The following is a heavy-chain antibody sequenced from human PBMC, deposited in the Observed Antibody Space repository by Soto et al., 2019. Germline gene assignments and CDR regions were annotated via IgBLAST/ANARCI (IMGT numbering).Heavy chain of an antibody. CDR1: GGSISSYY. V-gene: IGHV4-59*01. J-gene: IGHJ4*02. Sequence: QVQLQESGPGLVKPSETLSLTCTVSGGSISSYYWSWIRQPPGKGLEWIGYIYYSGSTNYNPSLKSRVTISVDTSKNQFSLKLSSVTAADTAVYYCARGYFDGFDDGYPSHFDYWGQGTLVTVSS. D-gene: IGHD3-9*01. CDR3: ARGYFDGFDDGYPSHFDY. CDR2: IYYSGST.